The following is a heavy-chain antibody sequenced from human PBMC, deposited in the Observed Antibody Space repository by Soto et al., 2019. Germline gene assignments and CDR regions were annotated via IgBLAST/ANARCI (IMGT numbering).Heavy chain of an antibody. CDR3: ARMRPIYYDILTGYYNWNWFDP. V-gene: IGHV4-4*02. J-gene: IGHJ5*02. CDR2: IYHSGST. CDR1: GGSISSSNW. Sequence: PSETLSLTCAVSGGSISSSNWWSWVRQPPGKGLEWIGEIYHSGSTNYNPSLKSRVTISVDKSKNQFSLKLSSVTAADTAVYYCARMRPIYYDILTGYYNWNWFDPRGQVTMGTVSS. D-gene: IGHD3-9*01.